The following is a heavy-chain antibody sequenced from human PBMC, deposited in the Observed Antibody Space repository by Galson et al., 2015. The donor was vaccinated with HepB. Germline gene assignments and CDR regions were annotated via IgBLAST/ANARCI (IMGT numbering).Heavy chain of an antibody. V-gene: IGHV1-3*01. CDR2: INAGNGNT. J-gene: IGHJ4*02. CDR1: GYTFTSYA. D-gene: IGHD6-13*01. Sequence: SVKVSCKASGYTFTSYAMHWVRQAPGQRLEWMGWINAGNGNTKYSQKFQGRVTITRDTSASTAYMELSSLRSEDTAVYYCARDLYSSSWTGAFDYWGQGTLVTVSS. CDR3: ARDLYSSSWTGAFDY.